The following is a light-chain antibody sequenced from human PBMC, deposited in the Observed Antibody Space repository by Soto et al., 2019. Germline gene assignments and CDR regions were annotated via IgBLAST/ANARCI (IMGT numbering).Light chain of an antibody. J-gene: IGKJ3*01. CDR1: QGISTF. CDR2: AAS. Sequence: DIQLTQSPSFLSASVGDRVTITCRASQGISTFLAWYQQRPGKAPKLLIYAASTLQSGVPSRFSGSGSGTASTLTITRLQPEYFATYYCQHVISYPPCFGPGTKVDIK. CDR3: QHVISYPPC. V-gene: IGKV1-9*01.